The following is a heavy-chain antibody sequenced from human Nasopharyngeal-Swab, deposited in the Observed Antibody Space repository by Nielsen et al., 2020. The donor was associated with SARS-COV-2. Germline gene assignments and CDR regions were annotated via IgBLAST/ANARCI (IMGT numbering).Heavy chain of an antibody. V-gene: IGHV1-8*01. CDR1: GYTFITYD. J-gene: IGHJ5*02. D-gene: IGHD6-19*01. CDR3: ARSYSSGWLRGNWFDP. Sequence: ASVKVSCKASGYTFITYDINRVRQAPGQGLEWMGWMNPNRGNTGYAQKLQGRVTMTRNTSISTAYMELSSLISDDTAVYYCARSYSSGWLRGNWFDPWGQGTLVTVSS. CDR2: MNPNRGNT.